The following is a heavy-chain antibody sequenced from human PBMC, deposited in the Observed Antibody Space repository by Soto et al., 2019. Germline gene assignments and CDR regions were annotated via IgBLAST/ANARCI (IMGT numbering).Heavy chain of an antibody. CDR1: GGSISSGGYY. V-gene: IGHV4-31*03. CDR2: IYYSGST. CDR3: AREKPSQGYCSGGSCYRGCAFDI. J-gene: IGHJ3*02. Sequence: SETLSLTYTVSGGSISSGGYYWSWIRQHPGKGLEWIGYIYYSGSTYYNPSLKSRVTISVDTSKNQFSLKLSSVTAADTAVYYCAREKPSQGYCSGGSCYRGCAFDIWGQGTMVTVSS. D-gene: IGHD2-15*01.